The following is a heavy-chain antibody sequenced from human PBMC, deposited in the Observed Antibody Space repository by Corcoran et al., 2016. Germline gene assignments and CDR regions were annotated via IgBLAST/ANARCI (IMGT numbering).Heavy chain of an antibody. CDR1: GGSFSGYY. CDR3: AGDDRYMTGTTRIPNDYYYGMDV. Sequence: QVQLQQWGAGLLKPSETLSLTCAVYGGSFSGYYWSWIRQPPGKGLEWIGEINQSGSTNSNPSLKSRVTISVDTSKNQFSLKLSSVTAEDTAGYYCAGDDRYMTGTTRIPNDYYYGMDVWGQGTTFTVAS. J-gene: IGHJ6*02. CDR2: INQSGST. V-gene: IGHV4-34*01. D-gene: IGHD1-20*01.